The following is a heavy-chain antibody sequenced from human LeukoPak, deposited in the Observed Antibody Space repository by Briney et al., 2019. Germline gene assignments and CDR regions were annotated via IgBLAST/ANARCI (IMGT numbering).Heavy chain of an antibody. J-gene: IGHJ6*02. V-gene: IGHV1-2*04. CDR1: GYTFTDYY. CDR3: ARDILGRSNGGSNYFGMEV. D-gene: IGHD2-15*01. Sequence: GASVKVSCKASGYTFTDYYMHWVRQAPEQGLEWMGCINLYSGGAHYAQKFQDWLSMTRDTSINTAYMELSSLRSDDMAVYYCARDILGRSNGGSNYFGMEVWGQGTTVTVSS. CDR2: INLYSGGA.